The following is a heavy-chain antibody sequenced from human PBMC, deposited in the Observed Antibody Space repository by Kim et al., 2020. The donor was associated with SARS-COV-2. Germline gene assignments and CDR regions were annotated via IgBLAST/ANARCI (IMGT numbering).Heavy chain of an antibody. V-gene: IGHV1-3*01. CDR1: GYTFTSYA. CDR2: INAGNGNT. D-gene: IGHD3-22*01. Sequence: ASVKVSCKASGYTFTSYAMHWVRQAPGQRLEWMGWINAGNGNTKYSQKFQGRVTITRDTSASTAYMELSSLRSEDTAVYYCARDQRYYYDSSGAPGRDAFDIWGQGTMVTVSS. CDR3: ARDQRYYYDSSGAPGRDAFDI. J-gene: IGHJ3*02.